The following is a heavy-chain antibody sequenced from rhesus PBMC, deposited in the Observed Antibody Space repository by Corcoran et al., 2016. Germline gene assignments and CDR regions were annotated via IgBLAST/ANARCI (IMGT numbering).Heavy chain of an antibody. V-gene: IGHV4-93*01. CDR1: GCSISRSNW. J-gene: IGHJ4*01. CDR2: IHGRRRGT. D-gene: IGHD4-23*01. CDR3: AKGGHEYSDDSY. Sequence: QVQLQESGPAVVKPSETLSLPCGVSGCSISRSNWWTCIRQSPGKGLEWIGCIHGRRRGTDNNPSLKSRVNMSKDTSKSQFSLKRNYVTAADTAFYYCAKGGHEYSDDSYWGQGVLVTVTS.